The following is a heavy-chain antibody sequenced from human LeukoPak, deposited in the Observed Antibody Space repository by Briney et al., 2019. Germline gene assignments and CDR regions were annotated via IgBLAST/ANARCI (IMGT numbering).Heavy chain of an antibody. CDR1: GFTFSSYA. CDR3: ARKGGLVIIDAFDI. D-gene: IGHD3/OR15-3a*01. Sequence: GGSLRLSCAASGFTFSSYAMHWVRQAPGKGLEWVSVISGSGGSTYYADSVKGRFTISRDNSKNTLYLQMNSLRAEDTALYHCARKGGLVIIDAFDIWGQGTMVTVSS. J-gene: IGHJ3*02. CDR2: ISGSGGST. V-gene: IGHV3-23*01.